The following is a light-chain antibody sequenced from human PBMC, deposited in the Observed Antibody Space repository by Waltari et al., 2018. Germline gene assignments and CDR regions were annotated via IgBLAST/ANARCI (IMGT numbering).Light chain of an antibody. CDR2: WAS. Sequence: DIVMTQSPDSLAVSLGERATINCKSSQSLLYNSNDKNYLAWYQQKPGQPPKLLIYWASTRHSGVPDRFSGSGSATDFTLTINSLQAEDVAVYYCQQYYSRQTFGQGTKVEIK. CDR1: QSLLYNSNDKNY. V-gene: IGKV4-1*01. J-gene: IGKJ1*01. CDR3: QQYYSRQT.